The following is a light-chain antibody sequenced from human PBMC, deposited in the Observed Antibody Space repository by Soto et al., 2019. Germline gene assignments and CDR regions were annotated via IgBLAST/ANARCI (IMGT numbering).Light chain of an antibody. V-gene: IGKV3-15*01. CDR1: QSVSSD. CDR2: GAS. J-gene: IGKJ1*01. CDR3: QQYNNWRT. Sequence: EIVMTQSPATLSVSPGERATLSCRASQSVSSDLAWYQQKPGQAPRLLIHGASTRATGVPARFSGSGSGTEFTLTISSLQSEDFEVYYCQQYNNWRTFGQGTKVEIK.